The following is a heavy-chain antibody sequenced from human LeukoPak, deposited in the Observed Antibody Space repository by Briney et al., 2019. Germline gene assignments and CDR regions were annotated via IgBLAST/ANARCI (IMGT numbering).Heavy chain of an antibody. V-gene: IGHV3-13*01. CDR1: GFTFSSYD. CDR3: ARVPHYYDSSGYYYRGDYFDY. CDR2: IGTAGDT. D-gene: IGHD3-22*01. J-gene: IGHJ4*02. Sequence: PWGSLRLSCAASGFTFSSYDMHWVRQATGKGLEWVSAIGTAGDTYYPGSVKGRFTISRENAKNSLYLQMNSLRAGDTAVYYCARVPHYYDSSGYYYRGDYFDYWGQGTLVTVSS.